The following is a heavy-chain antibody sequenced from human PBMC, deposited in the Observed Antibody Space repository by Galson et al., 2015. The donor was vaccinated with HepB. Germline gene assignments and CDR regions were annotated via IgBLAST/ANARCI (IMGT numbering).Heavy chain of an antibody. CDR2: ISGSGGST. Sequence: SLRLSCAASGFTFSSYAMSWVRQAPGKGLEWVSAISGSGGSTYYADSVKGRFTISRDNSKNTLYLQMNSLRAEDTAVYYCAKDILYSGYDEGPDAFDIWGQGTMVTVSS. V-gene: IGHV3-23*01. J-gene: IGHJ3*02. CDR1: GFTFSSYA. CDR3: AKDILYSGYDEGPDAFDI. D-gene: IGHD5-12*01.